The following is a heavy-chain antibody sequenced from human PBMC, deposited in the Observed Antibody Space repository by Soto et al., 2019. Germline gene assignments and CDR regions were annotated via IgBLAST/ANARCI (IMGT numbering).Heavy chain of an antibody. CDR3: AKDSGYQLPDNYFYYGLDV. J-gene: IGHJ6*02. D-gene: IGHD2-2*01. CDR1: GFTFSSYA. V-gene: IGHV3-23*01. Sequence: RRLSCAASGFTFSSYAMSWVRQAPGKGLEWVSAISGSGGSTYYADSVKGRFTISRDNSKNTLYLQMNSLRPEDTAVYYCAKDSGYQLPDNYFYYGLDVWGQGTTVTVSS. CDR2: ISGSGGST.